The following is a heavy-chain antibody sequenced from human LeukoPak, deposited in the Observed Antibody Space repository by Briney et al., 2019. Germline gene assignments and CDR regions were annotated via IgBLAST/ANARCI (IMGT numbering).Heavy chain of an antibody. CDR3: ARDLIQYNWNDAGAFDI. CDR2: IYTSGST. V-gene: IGHV4-4*07. J-gene: IGHJ3*02. Sequence: SETMSPTCTVSGGSISSYYWSWIRQPAGKGLEGIGRIYTSGSTNYNPSLKSRVTMSVDTSKNQFSLKLSSVTAADTAVYYCARDLIQYNWNDAGAFDIWGQGTMVTVSS. D-gene: IGHD1-1*01. CDR1: GGSISSYY.